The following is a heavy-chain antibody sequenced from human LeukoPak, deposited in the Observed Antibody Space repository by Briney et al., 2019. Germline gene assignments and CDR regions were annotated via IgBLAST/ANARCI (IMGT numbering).Heavy chain of an antibody. V-gene: IGHV4-34*01. CDR2: INHSGST. Sequence: SETLSLTCAVYGGSFSGYYWSWIRQPPGKGLEWIGEINHSGSTNCNSSLKSRVTMSVDTSKDQFSLKLRSVTAADTAVYYCARRRLWLGVFDIWGQGTTVTVSS. CDR3: ARRRLWLGVFDI. J-gene: IGHJ3*02. CDR1: GGSFSGYY. D-gene: IGHD6-19*01.